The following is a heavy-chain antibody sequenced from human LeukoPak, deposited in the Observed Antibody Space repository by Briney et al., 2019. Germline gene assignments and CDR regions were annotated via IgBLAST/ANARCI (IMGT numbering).Heavy chain of an antibody. CDR3: ARVGYFDWWYRYYYYMDV. D-gene: IGHD3-9*01. CDR1: GYTFTGYY. Sequence: PGASVKVSCKASGYTFTGYYMHWVRQAPGQGLEWMGWINPNSGGTNYAQKFQGRVTMTRDTSISTAYMELSRLRSDDTAVYYCARVGYFDWWYRYYYYMDVWGKGTTVTVSS. J-gene: IGHJ6*03. CDR2: INPNSGGT. V-gene: IGHV1-2*02.